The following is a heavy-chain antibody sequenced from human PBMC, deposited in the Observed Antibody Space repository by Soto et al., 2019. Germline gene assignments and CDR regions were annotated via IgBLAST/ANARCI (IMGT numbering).Heavy chain of an antibody. J-gene: IGHJ2*01. V-gene: IGHV4-34*01. Sequence: SETLSLTCAVYGGSFSGYYWSWIRQSPGKGLEWIGEINNGGSPNYNPSLKSRGSMSVGTSNNQFSLKLTSVTAADTAVYYCARGRGDGYNQNWYFDLWGRGTLVTVSS. CDR3: ARGRGDGYNQNWYFDL. CDR2: INNGGSP. CDR1: GGSFSGYY. D-gene: IGHD3-10*01.